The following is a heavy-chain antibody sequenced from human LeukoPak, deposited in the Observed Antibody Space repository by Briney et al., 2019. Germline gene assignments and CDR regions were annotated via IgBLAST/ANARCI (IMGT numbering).Heavy chain of an antibody. Sequence: ASVKVSCKTSGYTFTDSYIHWVRQAPGQGLEWMGWMNPNSGNTGYAQKFQGRVTITRNTSISTAYMELSSLRSEDTVVYYCARGGKWLRNAFDIWGQGTMVTVSS. J-gene: IGHJ3*02. D-gene: IGHD6-19*01. CDR2: MNPNSGNT. CDR1: GYTFTDSY. CDR3: ARGGKWLRNAFDI. V-gene: IGHV1-8*03.